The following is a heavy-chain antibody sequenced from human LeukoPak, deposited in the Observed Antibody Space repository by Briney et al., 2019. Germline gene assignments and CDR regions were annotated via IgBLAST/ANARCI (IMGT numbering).Heavy chain of an antibody. CDR1: GGSISSGACS. Sequence: SETLSLTCAVSGGSISSGACSWSWIRQPPGKGLEWIGYIYHSGSTYYNPSLKSRVTMSLDRSRNQFSLKLTSVTAADTAVYYCARYSNTWPYWYFDLWGRGTLVTVSS. V-gene: IGHV4-30-2*01. CDR3: ARYSNTWPYWYFDL. CDR2: IYHSGST. J-gene: IGHJ2*01. D-gene: IGHD6-13*01.